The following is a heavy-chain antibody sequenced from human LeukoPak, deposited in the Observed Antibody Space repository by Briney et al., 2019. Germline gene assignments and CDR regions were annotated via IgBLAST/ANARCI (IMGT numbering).Heavy chain of an antibody. CDR1: GITFSDYS. V-gene: IGHV3-21*01. CDR3: AKVLGASDNGGFGY. CDR2: ISSRSSYI. Sequence: KPGGSLRLSCAASGITFSDYSMNWVRQAPGKGLEWVSSISSRSSYIYYANSVKGRFISARDNAKNSLYLQMNSLRAEDTALYYCAKVLGASDNGGFGYWGQGTLVTVSS. D-gene: IGHD1-26*01. J-gene: IGHJ4*02.